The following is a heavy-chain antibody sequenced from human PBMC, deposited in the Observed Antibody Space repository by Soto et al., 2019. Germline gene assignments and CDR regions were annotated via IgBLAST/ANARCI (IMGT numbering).Heavy chain of an antibody. V-gene: IGHV4-34*01. CDR1: GGSFSGYY. Sequence: SETLSVTCAVYGGSFSGYYWSWIRQPPDKGLEWIGEINHRGSTNYNPSLKSRVTISVDTSKNQFSLNLSSVIAADTAVYYCARGYDWNYAYWGQGTLVTVSS. J-gene: IGHJ4*02. D-gene: IGHD1-7*01. CDR2: INHRGST. CDR3: ARGYDWNYAY.